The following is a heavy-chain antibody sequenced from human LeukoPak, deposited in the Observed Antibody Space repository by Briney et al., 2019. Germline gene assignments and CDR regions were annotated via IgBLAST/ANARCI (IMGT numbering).Heavy chain of an antibody. CDR3: AKVRGGYFDY. CDR2: ITESGGST. Sequence: GGSLRLSCAASGFNFSSYAMSWVRQAPGKGLEWVSGITESGGSTYYADSVKGRFTISRDNSKNTLYLQMNSPRAEDTAVYYCAKVRGGYFDYWGQGTLVTVSS. J-gene: IGHJ4*02. V-gene: IGHV3-23*01. CDR1: GFNFSSYA. D-gene: IGHD3-10*01.